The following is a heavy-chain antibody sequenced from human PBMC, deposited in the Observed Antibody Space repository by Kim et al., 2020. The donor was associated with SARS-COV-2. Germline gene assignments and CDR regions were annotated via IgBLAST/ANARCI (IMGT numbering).Heavy chain of an antibody. D-gene: IGHD5-18*01. CDR2: ISYDGSNK. V-gene: IGHV3-30*18. CDR3: ANLQWIQLWSIDYYYGMDV. J-gene: IGHJ6*02. Sequence: GGSLRLSCAASGFTFSSYGMHWVRQAPGKGLEWVAVISYDGSNKYYADSVKGRFTISRDNSKNTLYLQMNSLRAEDTAVYYCANLQWIQLWSIDYYYGMDVWGQGTTVTVSS. CDR1: GFTFSSYG.